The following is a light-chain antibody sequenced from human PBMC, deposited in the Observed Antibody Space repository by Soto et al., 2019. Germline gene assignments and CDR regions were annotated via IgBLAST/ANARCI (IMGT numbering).Light chain of an antibody. CDR1: QSVSGN. CDR3: QQYYNWPLT. V-gene: IGKV3-15*01. J-gene: IGKJ2*01. Sequence: EIVMTQSPATLSVSPGDTATLSCRASQSVSGNLAWYQQKPGQAPRLLIYGASTRTIDLPARFSGSGSGTEFTLTLSNLQSDDFAVYYCQQYYNWPLTFGQGTKLEIK. CDR2: GAS.